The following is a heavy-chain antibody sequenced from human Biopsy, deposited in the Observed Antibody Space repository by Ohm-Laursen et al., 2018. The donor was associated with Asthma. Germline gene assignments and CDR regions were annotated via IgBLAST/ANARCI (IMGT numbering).Heavy chain of an antibody. Sequence: SLRLSCSASGFTHVNYTMHWVRQAPGKGLEWVTIISYDGRNTYYADSVEGRFTISRDNSKNTLFLQMSSLRPEDTAVYYCARGGLHYYEYYGMDVWGQGTTVTVSS. V-gene: IGHV3-30*04. CDR2: ISYDGRNT. CDR3: ARGGLHYYEYYGMDV. D-gene: IGHD2-21*02. CDR1: GFTHVNYT. J-gene: IGHJ6*02.